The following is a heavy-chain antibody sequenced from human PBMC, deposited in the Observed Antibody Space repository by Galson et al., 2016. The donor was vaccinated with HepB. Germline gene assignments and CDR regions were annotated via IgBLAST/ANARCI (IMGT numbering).Heavy chain of an antibody. D-gene: IGHD4/OR15-4a*01. J-gene: IGHJ4*02. Sequence: SETLSLTCAVSGDSISNNYWWTWVRQFPGQGLEWIGEIYQTGTAHYNSSFTSRATLSIDKSKNEISLRLASVTAADTAVYYCTRGTLGSVATMAFDYWGQGTLVTVSS. CDR3: TRGTLGSVATMAFDY. V-gene: IGHV4-4*02. CDR2: IYQTGTA. CDR1: GDSISNNYW.